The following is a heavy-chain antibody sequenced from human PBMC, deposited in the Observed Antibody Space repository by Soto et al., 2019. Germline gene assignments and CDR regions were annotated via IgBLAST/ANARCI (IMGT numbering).Heavy chain of an antibody. V-gene: IGHV3-15*01. CDR2: IKSKTDGGTT. Sequence: GGSLRLCCAASGFTFSNAWMSWVRQAPGKGLEWVGRIKSKTDGGTTDYAAPVKGRFTISRDDSKNTLYLQMNSLKTEDTAAYYCTTARAVSGYYLAVFDIWGQGTMVTVSS. CDR1: GFTFSNAW. D-gene: IGHD3-22*01. J-gene: IGHJ3*02. CDR3: TTARAVSGYYLAVFDI.